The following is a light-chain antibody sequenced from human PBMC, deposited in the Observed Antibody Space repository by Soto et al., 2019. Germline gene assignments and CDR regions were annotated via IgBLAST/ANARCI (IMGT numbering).Light chain of an antibody. V-gene: IGLV1-47*01. CDR1: SSNIGSNH. J-gene: IGLJ2*01. Sequence: QSVLTQPPSXXXXXXXXXXXXCSGSSSNIGSNHVYWYQQFPGTAPKLLMYRSDQRPSGVPDRFSGSKSGTSASLAISGLRSDDEADYYCSARDDSLSGVVFGGGTKLTVL. CDR3: SARDDSLSGVV. CDR2: RSD.